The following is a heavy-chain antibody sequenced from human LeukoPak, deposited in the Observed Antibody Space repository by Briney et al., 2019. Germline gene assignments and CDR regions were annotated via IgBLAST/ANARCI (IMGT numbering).Heavy chain of an antibody. V-gene: IGHV3-7*01. CDR1: GFTFRSYW. CDR2: IKEDGSDK. J-gene: IGHJ6*04. CDR3: ARDRIFYGSGSGV. Sequence: GGSLRLSCAASGFTFRSYWMSWVRQAPGKGLEWVANIKEDGSDKYYVDSVMGRFTISRGNAKRSLYLQMNSLRAEDTAVYYCARDRIFYGSGSGVWGKGTTVTISS. D-gene: IGHD3-10*01.